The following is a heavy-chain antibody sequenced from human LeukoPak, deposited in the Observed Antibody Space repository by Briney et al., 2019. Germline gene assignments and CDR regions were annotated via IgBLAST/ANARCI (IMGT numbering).Heavy chain of an antibody. Sequence: PSETLSLTCTVSGGSISSYYWSWIRQPPGKGLEWIGYIYYSGSTNYNPSLKSRVTISVDTSKNQFSLKLSSVTAADTAVYYCARGYSYGLGYWGQGTLVTVSS. CDR2: IYYSGST. J-gene: IGHJ4*02. CDR3: ARGYSYGLGY. V-gene: IGHV4-59*01. CDR1: GGSISSYY. D-gene: IGHD5-18*01.